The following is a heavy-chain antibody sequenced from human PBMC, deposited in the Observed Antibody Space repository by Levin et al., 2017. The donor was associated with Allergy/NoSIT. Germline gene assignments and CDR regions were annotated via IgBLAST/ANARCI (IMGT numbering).Heavy chain of an antibody. J-gene: IGHJ4*02. CDR3: AKDLVSGPSDF. Sequence: KGLEWVAVMWADGTRQDYIDSVRGRFIVSRDDSKRTVFLQMDSLRSEDTATYYCAKDLVSGPSDFWGQGTLVTVSS. D-gene: IGHD3-3*01. V-gene: IGHV3-33*06. CDR2: MWADGTRQ.